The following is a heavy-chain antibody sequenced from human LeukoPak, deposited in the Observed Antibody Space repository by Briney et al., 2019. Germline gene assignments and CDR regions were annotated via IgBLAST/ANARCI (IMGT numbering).Heavy chain of an antibody. D-gene: IGHD3-10*01. CDR1: GFTFSSYS. CDR2: ISSRSTYT. V-gene: IGHV3-21*01. CDR3: AREGLVLVNY. J-gene: IGHJ4*02. Sequence: GGSLRLSCAASGFTFSSYSMNWVRQAPGKGLEWVSCISSRSTYTYYADSVKGRFTISRDNAKNSLYLQMNSLRAEDTAVYYCAREGLVLVNYWGQGTLVTVSS.